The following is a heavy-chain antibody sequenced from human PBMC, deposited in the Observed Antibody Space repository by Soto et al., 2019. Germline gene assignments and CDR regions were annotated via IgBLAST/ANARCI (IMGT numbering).Heavy chain of an antibody. J-gene: IGHJ6*02. CDR1: GFTFSSYW. V-gene: IGHV3-7*05. Sequence: GGSLRLSCAASGFTFSSYWMSWVRQAPGKGLEWVANIKQDGSEKYYVDSVKGRFTISRDNAKNSLYLQMNSLRAEDTAVYYCARGRHGDYFGSYYGMDVWGQGTTVTVSS. CDR3: ARGRHGDYFGSYYGMDV. CDR2: IKQDGSEK. D-gene: IGHD4-17*01.